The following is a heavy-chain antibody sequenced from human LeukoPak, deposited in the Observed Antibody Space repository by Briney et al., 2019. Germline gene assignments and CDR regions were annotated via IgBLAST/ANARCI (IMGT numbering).Heavy chain of an antibody. CDR2: IYYSGNT. J-gene: IGHJ4*02. D-gene: IGHD3-22*01. V-gene: IGHV4-59*01. CDR1: GVSISSYY. CDR3: ARAGSSGYLIDY. Sequence: TSETLSLTCTVSGVSISSYYWSWIRQPPGKGLEWIGYIYYSGNTNYNPSLKSRVTISIDTSKNQFSLKLTSVTAADTAVYYCARAGSSGYLIDYWGQGTLVTVSS.